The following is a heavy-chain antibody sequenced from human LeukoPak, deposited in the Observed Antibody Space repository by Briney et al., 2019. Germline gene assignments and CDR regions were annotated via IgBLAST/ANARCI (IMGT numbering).Heavy chain of an antibody. J-gene: IGHJ4*02. D-gene: IGHD6-13*01. CDR1: GFTFSTYW. V-gene: IGHV3-74*01. Sequence: LPGGSLRLSCAASGFTFSTYWMHWVRQAPGKGLVWVSRINGDGGSRNYADSVKGRFTISRDNAKNTLYLQMNSLRAEDTAVYYCASASSHRIAAGGDYWGQETLVTVSS. CDR3: ASASSHRIAAGGDY. CDR2: INGDGGSR.